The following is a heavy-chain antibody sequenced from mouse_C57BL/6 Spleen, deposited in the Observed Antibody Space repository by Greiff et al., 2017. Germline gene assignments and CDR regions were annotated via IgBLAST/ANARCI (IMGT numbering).Heavy chain of an antibody. Sequence: QVQLKESGPGLVAPSQSLSITCTVSGFSLTSYGVHWVRQPPGKGLEWLVVIWSDGSTTYNSALKSRLSISKDNSKSQVFVKMNSRQTDDTAMYYCARQGPYYGNYGGYFDVWGTGTTVTVSS. J-gene: IGHJ1*03. CDR1: GFSLTSYG. V-gene: IGHV2-6-1*01. CDR2: IWSDGST. D-gene: IGHD2-10*01. CDR3: ARQGPYYGNYGGYFDV.